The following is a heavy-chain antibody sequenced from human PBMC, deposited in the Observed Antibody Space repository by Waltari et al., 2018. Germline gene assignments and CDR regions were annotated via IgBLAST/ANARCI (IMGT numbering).Heavy chain of an antibody. D-gene: IGHD6-19*01. V-gene: IGHV3-74*01. J-gene: IGHJ6*02. CDR2: INTDGIST. CDR3: ARDRVTVDYGMDV. CDR1: GFTFSSYW. Sequence: AATGFTFSSYWMHWVRQAPGKGLVWVSRINTDGISTTYADSVKGRFTISRDKAKNTLYLQMNSLGAEDTAVYYCARDRVTVDYGMDVWGQGTTVIVSS.